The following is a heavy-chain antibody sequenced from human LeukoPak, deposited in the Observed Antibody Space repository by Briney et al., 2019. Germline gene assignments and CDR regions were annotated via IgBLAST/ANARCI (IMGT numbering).Heavy chain of an antibody. D-gene: IGHD5-18*01. CDR1: GYTFTSYY. V-gene: IGHV1-46*01. CDR3: ARDVDTAMVPAPFDY. CDR2: INPSGGST. Sequence: ASVKVSCKASGYTFTSYYMHWVRQAPGQGLEWMGIINPSGGSTSYAQKFQGRVTMTRDTSTSTVYMELSSLRSEDTAVYYCARDVDTAMVPAPFDYWGQGTLVTVSS. J-gene: IGHJ4*02.